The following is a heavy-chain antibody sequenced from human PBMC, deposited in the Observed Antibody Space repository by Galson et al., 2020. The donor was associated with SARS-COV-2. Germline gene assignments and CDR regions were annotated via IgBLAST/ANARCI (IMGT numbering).Heavy chain of an antibody. CDR2: ISYDGSNK. J-gene: IGHJ6*03. Sequence: GGSLRLSCAASGFTFSSYAMHWVRQAPGKGLEWVAVISYDGSNKYYADSVKGRFTISRDNSKNTLYLQMNSLRAEDTAVYYCARAKSGYYYMDVWGKGTTVTVSS. D-gene: IGHD1-26*01. CDR3: ARAKSGYYYMDV. CDR1: GFTFSSYA. V-gene: IGHV3-30*04.